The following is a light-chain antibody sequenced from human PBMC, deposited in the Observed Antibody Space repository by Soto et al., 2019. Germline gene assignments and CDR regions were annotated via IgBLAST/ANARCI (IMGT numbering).Light chain of an antibody. J-gene: IGKJ3*01. CDR2: GAF. CDR1: HDIGNY. CDR3: QHSDHLPL. Sequence: DIQMTQSPPYLSASIGDRVTITCQASHDIGNYLNWYQHKPGKAPNLVIYGAFNLETWVPSRFSGGGSGTDFTFTISSLRPEDIATYYCQHSDHLPLFCPWTKVDF. V-gene: IGKV1-33*01.